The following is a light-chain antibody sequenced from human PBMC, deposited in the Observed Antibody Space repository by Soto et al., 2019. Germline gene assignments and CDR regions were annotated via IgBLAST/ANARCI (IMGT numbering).Light chain of an antibody. V-gene: IGLV2-14*01. CDR1: SSDVGAYNY. CDR3: SSYTTSNTPFV. CDR2: EVT. J-gene: IGLJ1*01. Sequence: QSVLTQPASVSGSPGQSITISCTATSSDVGAYNYVSWYRHHPGKAPKLMIYEVTNRPSGVSNRFSGSKSGNTASLTISGLQAEDEADYYCSSYTTSNTPFVFGTGTKLTVL.